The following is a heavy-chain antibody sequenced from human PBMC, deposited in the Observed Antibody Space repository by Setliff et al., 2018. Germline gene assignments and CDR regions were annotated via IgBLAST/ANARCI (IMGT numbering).Heavy chain of an antibody. V-gene: IGHV4-39*07. CDR2: IYYSGST. CDR1: GGSISSSSYY. D-gene: IGHD3-22*01. J-gene: IGHJ6*02. CDR3: ARGGYYYDSSGYYQASYYYYYGMDV. Sequence: SETLSLTCTVSGGSISSSSYYWGWIRQPPGKGLEWIGSIYYSGSTYYNPSLKSRVTISVDTSKSQFSLKLSSVTAADTAVYYCARGGYYYDSSGYYQASYYYYYGMDVWGQGTTVTVSS.